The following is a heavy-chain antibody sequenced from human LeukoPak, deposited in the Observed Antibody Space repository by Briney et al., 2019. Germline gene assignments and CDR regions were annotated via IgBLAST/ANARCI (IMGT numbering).Heavy chain of an antibody. CDR2: ISYDGSNK. V-gene: IGHV3-30*18. D-gene: IGHD3-22*01. J-gene: IGHJ4*02. CDR3: AKDSYYYDSSGYSLFGSSLDY. CDR1: GFTFSSYG. Sequence: PGRSLRLSCAASGFTFSSYGMHWVRQAPGKGLECVAVISYDGSNKYYADSVKGRFTISRGNSKNTLYLQMNSLRAEDTAVYYCAKDSYYYDSSGYSLFGSSLDYWGQGTLVTVSS.